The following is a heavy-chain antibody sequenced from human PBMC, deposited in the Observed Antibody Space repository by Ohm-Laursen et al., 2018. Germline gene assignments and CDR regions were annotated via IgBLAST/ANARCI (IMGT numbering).Heavy chain of an antibody. CDR2: ISSSGSTI. CDR1: GFTFSSYE. CDR3: ARATRDGYDY. D-gene: IGHD5-24*01. V-gene: IGHV3-48*03. J-gene: IGHJ4*02. Sequence: SLRLSFAASGFTFSSYEMNWVRQAPGKGLEWVSYISSSGSTIYYADSVKGRFTISRDNAKNSLYLQMNSLRGEDTAVYYCARATRDGYDYWGQGTLVTVSS.